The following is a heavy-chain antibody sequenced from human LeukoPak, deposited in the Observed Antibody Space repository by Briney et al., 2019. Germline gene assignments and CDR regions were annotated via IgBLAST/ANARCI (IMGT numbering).Heavy chain of an antibody. J-gene: IGHJ4*02. V-gene: IGHV4-59*01. Sequence: SETLSLTCTVSGGSISSYYWSWIRQPPGKGLEWIGYIYYSGSTNYNPSLKSRVTISVDTSENHFSLKLSSVTAADTAVYYCARATNYYDSSGYPTYFDYWGQGTLVTVSS. CDR1: GGSISSYY. CDR3: ARATNYYDSSGYPTYFDY. CDR2: IYYSGST. D-gene: IGHD3-22*01.